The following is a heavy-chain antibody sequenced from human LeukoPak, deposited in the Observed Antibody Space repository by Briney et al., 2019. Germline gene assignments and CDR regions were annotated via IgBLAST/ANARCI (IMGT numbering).Heavy chain of an antibody. D-gene: IGHD3-3*01. CDR2: INPSGGST. J-gene: IGHJ4*02. Sequence: ASVKVSCKASGYTFTSYYMHWVRQAPGQGLEWMGIINPSGGSTSYAQKFQGRVTMTRDTSTSTVYMELSSLRSEDTAVYYCARDSTPILRFLEWLASFGYWGQGTLVTVSS. V-gene: IGHV1-46*01. CDR3: ARDSTPILRFLEWLASFGY. CDR1: GYTFTSYY.